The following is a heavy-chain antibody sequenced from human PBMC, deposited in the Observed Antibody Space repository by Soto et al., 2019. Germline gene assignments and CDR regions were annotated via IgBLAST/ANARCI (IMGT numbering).Heavy chain of an antibody. V-gene: IGHV1-18*01. CDR2: ISAYNGNT. CDR1: GYTFTSYG. D-gene: IGHD3-3*01. Sequence: ASVKVSCKASGYTFTSYGISWVRLAPGQGLEWMGWISAYNGNTNYAQKLQGRVTMTTDTSTSTAYMELRSLRSDDTAVYYCARVEQRYYDFWSGYYTHYYYGMDVWGQGTTVTVSS. J-gene: IGHJ6*02. CDR3: ARVEQRYYDFWSGYYTHYYYGMDV.